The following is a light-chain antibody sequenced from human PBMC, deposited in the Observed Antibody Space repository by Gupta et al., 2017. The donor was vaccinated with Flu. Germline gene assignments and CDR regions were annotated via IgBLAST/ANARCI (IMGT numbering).Light chain of an antibody. J-gene: IGKJ3*01. CDR3: QQYGTSPLFA. CDR1: QSLSDTY. Sequence: TRSLSPGERATLSCRASQSLSDTYLAWYQQKPGQAPRLLIYGASSRATGIPDRFSGSGSGTDFTLTISRLEPEDFAVYYCQQYGTSPLFAFGPGTQVNIK. CDR2: GAS. V-gene: IGKV3-20*01.